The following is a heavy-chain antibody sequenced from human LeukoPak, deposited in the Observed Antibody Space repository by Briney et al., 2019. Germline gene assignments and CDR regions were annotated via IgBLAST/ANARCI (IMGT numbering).Heavy chain of an antibody. CDR2: ISGSGGST. Sequence: GGSLRLSXAASGFTFSSYAMSWVRQAPGKGLEWVSAISGSGGSTYYADSVNGRFTISRDNSKNTLYLQMNSLRAEDTAVYYCAKGRRGSEIAVFSYWGQGTLVTVSS. CDR1: GFTFSSYA. J-gene: IGHJ4*02. V-gene: IGHV3-23*01. CDR3: AKGRRGSEIAVFSY. D-gene: IGHD6-19*01.